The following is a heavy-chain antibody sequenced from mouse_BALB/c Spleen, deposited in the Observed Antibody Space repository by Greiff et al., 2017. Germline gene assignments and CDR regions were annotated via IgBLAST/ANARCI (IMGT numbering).Heavy chain of an antibody. CDR1: GYTFTSYY. Sequence: QVQLQQSGAELVKPGASVKLSCKASGYTFTSYYMYWVKQRPGQGLEWIGEINPSNGGTNFNEKFKSKATLTVDKSSSTAYMQLSSLTSEDSAVYYCTRYGSYAFDYWGQGTTLTVSS. J-gene: IGHJ2*01. CDR2: INPSNGGT. D-gene: IGHD1-1*02. V-gene: IGHV1S81*02. CDR3: TRYGSYAFDY.